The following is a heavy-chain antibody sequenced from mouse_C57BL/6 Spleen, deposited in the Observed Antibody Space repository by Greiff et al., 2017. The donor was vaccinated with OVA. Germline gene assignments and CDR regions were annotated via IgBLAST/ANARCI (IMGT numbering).Heavy chain of an antibody. Sequence: VQLQQPGAELVKPGASVKLSCKASGYTFTSYWMQWVKQRPGQGLEWIGEIDPSDSYTNYNQKFKGKATLTVDTSSSTAYMQLSSLTSEDSAVYYCARSMYGSSYAMDYWGQGTSVTVSS. CDR1: GYTFTSYW. V-gene: IGHV1-50*01. CDR3: ARSMYGSSYAMDY. J-gene: IGHJ4*01. CDR2: IDPSDSYT. D-gene: IGHD2-10*02.